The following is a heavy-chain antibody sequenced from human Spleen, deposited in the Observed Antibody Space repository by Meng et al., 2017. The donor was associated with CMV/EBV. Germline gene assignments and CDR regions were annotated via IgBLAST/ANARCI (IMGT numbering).Heavy chain of an antibody. J-gene: IGHJ6*02. V-gene: IGHV5-51*01. CDR2: IYPGDSDT. D-gene: IGHD6-13*01. CDR3: ARRVGIAAAGDPYYYYYGMDV. CDR1: GYSFTNYW. Sequence: GESLKISCKGSGYSFTNYWIGWVRQMPGKGLEWMGSIYPGDSDTRYSPSFQGQVTISADKSISTAYLQRSSLKASDTAMYYCARRVGIAAAGDPYYYYYGMDVWGQGTTVTVSS.